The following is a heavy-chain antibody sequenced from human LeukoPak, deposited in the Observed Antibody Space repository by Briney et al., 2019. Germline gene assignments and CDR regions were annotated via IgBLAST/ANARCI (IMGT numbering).Heavy chain of an antibody. CDR2: LTNGGGSGGVT. V-gene: IGHV3-23*01. CDR1: GFTFSTYA. Sequence: GGSLRLSCAASGFTFSTYAMSWVRQAPGKGREWVSALTNGGGSGGVTYYADSAKGRFIISRDNSKSTLYLQLSSLRAEDTAVYYCAKAMSTDHYDSRGFYRVDFDSWGQGTLVTVSS. CDR3: AKAMSTDHYDSRGFYRVDFDS. D-gene: IGHD3-22*01. J-gene: IGHJ4*02.